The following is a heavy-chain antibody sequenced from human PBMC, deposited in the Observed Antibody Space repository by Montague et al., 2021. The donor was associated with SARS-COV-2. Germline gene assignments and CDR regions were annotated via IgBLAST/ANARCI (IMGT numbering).Heavy chain of an antibody. Sequence: SETLSLTCTVSGGSITNNIDYWAWIRQPPGKGLKWIGSIYYTGNTYYNPSLKSRVTISVVTSKNHFTLKLSSVTAADTAVYYCARLKRYFDSSGVHSAFDFWGQGTKVTVSS. CDR2: IYYTGNT. CDR3: ARLKRYFDSSGVHSAFDF. CDR1: GGSITNNIDY. D-gene: IGHD3-22*01. V-gene: IGHV4-39*02. J-gene: IGHJ3*01.